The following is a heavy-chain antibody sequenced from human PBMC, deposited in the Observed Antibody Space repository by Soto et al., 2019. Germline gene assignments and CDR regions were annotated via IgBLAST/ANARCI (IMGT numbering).Heavy chain of an antibody. Sequence: SETLSLTCSVSGGSVSNKTYYWSWIRQPPGKRLEWIGYVYYSGTTNYNPSLKSRVTISVDLSKNQFSLRLSSVTTADTALYYCARTTAVPNTPRSRYFFDYWGQGTLVTVPQ. CDR1: GGSVSNKTYY. CDR3: ARTTAVPNTPRSRYFFDY. D-gene: IGHD4-17*01. V-gene: IGHV4-61*01. CDR2: VYYSGTT. J-gene: IGHJ4*02.